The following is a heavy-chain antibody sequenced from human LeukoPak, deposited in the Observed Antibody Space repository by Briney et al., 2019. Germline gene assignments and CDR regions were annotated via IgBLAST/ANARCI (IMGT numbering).Heavy chain of an antibody. CDR3: AKTPAAGDYPQAEFFQH. CDR2: ISGSGGST. CDR1: GFTFSSYA. J-gene: IGHJ1*01. V-gene: IGHV3-23*01. D-gene: IGHD4-17*01. Sequence: PGGSLRLSCAAPGFTFSSYAMSWVRQAPGKGLEWVSAISGSGGSTYYADSVKGRFTISRDNSRNTLYLQMNSLRAEDTAVYHCAKTPAAGDYPQAEFFQHWGQGTLVTVSS.